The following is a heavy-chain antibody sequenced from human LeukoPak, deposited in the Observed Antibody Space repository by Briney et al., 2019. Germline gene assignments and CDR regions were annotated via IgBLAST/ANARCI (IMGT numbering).Heavy chain of an antibody. CDR1: GYTFTSYG. CDR2: ISAYNGNT. V-gene: IGHV1-18*01. Sequence: ASVKVSCKASGYTFTSYGISWVRQAPGQGLEWMGWISAYNGNTNYAQKLQGRVTMTTDTSTSTAYMELRSLRSDDTAVYYCARYSSSSPSRGYGMDVWGQGTTVTVSS. D-gene: IGHD6-6*01. J-gene: IGHJ6*02. CDR3: ARYSSSSPSRGYGMDV.